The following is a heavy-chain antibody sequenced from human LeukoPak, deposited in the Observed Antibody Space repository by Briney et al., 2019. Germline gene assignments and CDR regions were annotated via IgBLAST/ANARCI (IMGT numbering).Heavy chain of an antibody. Sequence: PGGSLRLSCAASGFTFSSYEMNWVRQAPGKGLEWASYIGPSGRTKYYADSVEGRFTISRDNAKNSLYLLMNSLRAEDTAAYFWARGRRGNFDYWGQGTLVTVSS. D-gene: IGHD3-10*01. CDR2: IGPSGRTK. J-gene: IGHJ4*02. CDR1: GFTFSSYE. V-gene: IGHV3-48*03. CDR3: ARGRRGNFDY.